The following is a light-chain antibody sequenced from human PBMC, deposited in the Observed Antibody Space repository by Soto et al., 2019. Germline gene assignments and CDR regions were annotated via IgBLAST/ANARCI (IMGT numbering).Light chain of an antibody. CDR2: GAS. CDR3: QQYKLWWT. J-gene: IGKJ1*01. V-gene: IGKV3-15*01. Sequence: EIVMTQSPATLSVSPGERATLSCRASQSVNSDLAWYQQKPGQAPRLLIYGASTRATGIPARFSGSVSGTEFALTISIPQSEDLSVYYGQQYKLWWTFGQGTWVDSK. CDR1: QSVNSD.